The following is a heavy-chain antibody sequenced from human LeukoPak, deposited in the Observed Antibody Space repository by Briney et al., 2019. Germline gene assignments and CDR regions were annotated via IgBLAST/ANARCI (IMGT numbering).Heavy chain of an antibody. J-gene: IGHJ3*02. Sequence: SQTLSPTCTVSGGSISSGGYYWSWIRQHPGKGLEWIGYIYYSGSTYYNPSLKSRVTISVDTSKNQFSLKLSSVTAADTAVYYCARVRYCSGGSCPSPHYAFDIWGQGTMVTVSS. CDR1: GGSISSGGYY. V-gene: IGHV4-31*03. D-gene: IGHD2-15*01. CDR3: ARVRYCSGGSCPSPHYAFDI. CDR2: IYYSGST.